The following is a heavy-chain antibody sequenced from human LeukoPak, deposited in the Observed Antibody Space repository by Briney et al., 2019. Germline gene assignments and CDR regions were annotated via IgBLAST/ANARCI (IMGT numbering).Heavy chain of an antibody. J-gene: IGHJ4*02. D-gene: IGHD5/OR15-5a*01. Sequence: GGSLRLSCAASGFTLTSHWMSWVRQAPGKGLEWVANIKQDGSEKFYVDSVKGRFTISRDNAKRSLYLQMNSLRAEDTAVYYCVRPVYFAADYWGQGTLVTVSS. V-gene: IGHV3-7*01. CDR2: IKQDGSEK. CDR3: VRPVYFAADY. CDR1: GFTLTSHW.